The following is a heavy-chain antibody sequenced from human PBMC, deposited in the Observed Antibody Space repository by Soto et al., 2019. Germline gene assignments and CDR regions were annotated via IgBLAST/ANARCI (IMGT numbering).Heavy chain of an antibody. J-gene: IGHJ6*02. D-gene: IGHD2-15*01. Sequence: GASVKVSCKASGGTFSSYAISWVRQAPGQGLEWMGGIIPIFGTANYAQKFQGRVTITADESTSTAYMELSSLRSEDTAVYYCARDECSGGSCYSKNYYYGTDVWGQGTTVTVSS. CDR3: ARDECSGGSCYSKNYYYGTDV. CDR1: GGTFSSYA. CDR2: IIPIFGTA. V-gene: IGHV1-69*13.